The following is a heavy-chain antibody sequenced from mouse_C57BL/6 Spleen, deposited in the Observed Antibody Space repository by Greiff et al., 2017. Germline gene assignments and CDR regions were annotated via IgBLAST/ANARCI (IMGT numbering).Heavy chain of an antibody. J-gene: IGHJ3*01. CDR2: IYPRDGST. V-gene: IGHV1-85*01. CDR1: GYTFTSYD. Sequence: VQLQQSGPELVKPGASVKLSCKASGYTFTSYDINWVKQRPGQGLEWIGWIYPRDGSTKYNETFKGKATLTVDTSSSTAYMELHSLTSEDSAVYFCARKEGFGWFAYWGQGTLVTVSA. CDR3: ARKEGFGWFAY.